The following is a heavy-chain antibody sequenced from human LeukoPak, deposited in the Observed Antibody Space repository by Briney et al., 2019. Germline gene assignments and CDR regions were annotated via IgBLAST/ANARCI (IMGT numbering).Heavy chain of an antibody. CDR2: ISWNGARI. CDR3: VKDLVAASENVRGWYPMDY. Sequence: GGSLRLSCAASGFTFAENTMHWVRQAPGKGLEWVSLISWNGARIHYGDSVKGRFTISRDNSKNSLYLQMNSLRTEDTALYYCVKDLVAASENVRGWYPMDYWGQGTLVTVSS. CDR1: GFTFAENT. D-gene: IGHD6-19*01. J-gene: IGHJ4*02. V-gene: IGHV3-43*01.